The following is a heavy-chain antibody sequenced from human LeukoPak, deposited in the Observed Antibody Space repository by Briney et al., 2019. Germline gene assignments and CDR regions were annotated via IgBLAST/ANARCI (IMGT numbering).Heavy chain of an antibody. D-gene: IGHD3-10*01. CDR3: ARDRAGGWFDP. J-gene: IGHJ5*02. CDR2: ISAYNGNT. Sequence: ASVKVSCKASGYTFTSYGISWVRQAPGQGLEWMGWISAYNGNTNYAQKLQGRVTLTRNTSISTAYMELSSLRSEDTAVYYCARDRAGGWFDPWGQGTLVIVSS. V-gene: IGHV1-18*04. CDR1: GYTFTSYG.